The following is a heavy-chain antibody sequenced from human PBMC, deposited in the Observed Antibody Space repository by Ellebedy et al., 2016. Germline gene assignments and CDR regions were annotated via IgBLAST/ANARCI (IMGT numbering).Heavy chain of an antibody. J-gene: IGHJ4*02. Sequence: GESLKISCAASGFTFSNHAMNWVRQAPGKGPEWVSAVVGSGERTFYADSVKGRFTISRDNSKNRLYLQMSSLKVEDTATYYCANVGGSGTYYNGYWGQGTLVTVSS. CDR3: ANVGGSGTYYNGY. D-gene: IGHD3-10*01. CDR2: VVGSGERT. V-gene: IGHV3-23*01. CDR1: GFTFSNHA.